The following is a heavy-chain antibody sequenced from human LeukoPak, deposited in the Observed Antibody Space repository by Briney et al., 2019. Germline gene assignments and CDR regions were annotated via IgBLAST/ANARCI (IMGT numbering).Heavy chain of an antibody. J-gene: IGHJ5*02. V-gene: IGHV4-4*02. CDR2: IYHSGST. CDR3: ARAPYYGGRTPPNWFDP. CDR1: GGSISSSNW. D-gene: IGHD4-23*01. Sequence: PSETLSLTCAVSGGSISSSNWWSWVRQPPGKGLEWIGEIYHSGSTNYDPSLKSRVTISVDKSKNQFSLKLSSVTAADTAVYYCARAPYYGGRTPPNWFDPWGQGTLVTVSS.